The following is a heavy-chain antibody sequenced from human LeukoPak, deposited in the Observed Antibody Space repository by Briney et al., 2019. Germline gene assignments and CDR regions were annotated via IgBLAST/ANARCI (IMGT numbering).Heavy chain of an antibody. J-gene: IGHJ4*02. V-gene: IGHV4-59*01. CDR2: IFYSGST. CDR1: GGSISSYY. CDR3: ARPSGSGWYYFDY. D-gene: IGHD6-19*01. Sequence: SETLSLTCTVSGGSISSYYWSWIRQPPGKGLEWIGYIFYSGSTNYNPSLKSRVAISVDTSKNQFSLKLGSVTAADTAVYFCARPSGSGWYYFDYWGQGTLVTVSS.